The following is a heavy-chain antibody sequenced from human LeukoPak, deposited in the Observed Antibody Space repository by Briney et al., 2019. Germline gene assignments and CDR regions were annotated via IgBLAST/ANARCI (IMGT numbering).Heavy chain of an antibody. J-gene: IGHJ3*02. V-gene: IGHV4-61*02. Sequence: PSETLSLTCTVSGDSISSGDYYWSWIRQPAGKGLEWIGRISSSGSTNYNPSLKSRVTISVDTSKDQFSLKLSSVTAADTAVYFCARGPYSYDSSGAFDIWGQGTMVTVSS. D-gene: IGHD3-22*01. CDR1: GDSISSGDYY. CDR2: ISSSGST. CDR3: ARGPYSYDSSGAFDI.